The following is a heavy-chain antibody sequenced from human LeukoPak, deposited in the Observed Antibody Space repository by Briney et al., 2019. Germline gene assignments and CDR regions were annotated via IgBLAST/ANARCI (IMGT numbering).Heavy chain of an antibody. D-gene: IGHD3-10*01. Sequence: SVKVSCKASGGTFSSYAISWVRQAPGQGLEWMGGIIPIFGTANYAQKFQGRVTITADESTSTAYMELSSLRSEDTAVYYCARDLRITMARGVGDYWGQGTLVTVSS. J-gene: IGHJ4*02. CDR2: IIPIFGTA. CDR3: ARDLRITMARGVGDY. V-gene: IGHV1-69*13. CDR1: GGTFSSYA.